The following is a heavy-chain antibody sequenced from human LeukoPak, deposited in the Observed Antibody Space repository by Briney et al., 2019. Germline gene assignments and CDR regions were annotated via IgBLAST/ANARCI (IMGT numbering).Heavy chain of an antibody. Sequence: GASVKDSCKASGYTFTSYGISWVRQAPGQGLEWMGWISAYNGNTNYAQKLQGRVTMTTDTSTSTAYMELRSLRSDDTAVYYCARGALFDFDSSGLDYWGQGTLVTVSS. CDR1: GYTFTSYG. V-gene: IGHV1-18*04. J-gene: IGHJ4*02. CDR2: ISAYNGNT. D-gene: IGHD3-22*01. CDR3: ARGALFDFDSSGLDY.